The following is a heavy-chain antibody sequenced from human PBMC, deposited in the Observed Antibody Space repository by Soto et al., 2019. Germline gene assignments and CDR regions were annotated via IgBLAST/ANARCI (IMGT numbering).Heavy chain of an antibody. V-gene: IGHV3-33*01. J-gene: IGHJ6*02. CDR3: ARVPPNYARYYYYGMDV. CDR1: GFTFSSYG. D-gene: IGHD1-7*01. Sequence: GGSLRLSCAASGFTFSSYGMHWVRQAPGKGLEWVAVIWYDGSNKYYADSVKGRFTISRDNSKNTLYLQMNSLRAEDTAVYYCARVPPNYARYYYYGMDVWGQGTTVTVSS. CDR2: IWYDGSNK.